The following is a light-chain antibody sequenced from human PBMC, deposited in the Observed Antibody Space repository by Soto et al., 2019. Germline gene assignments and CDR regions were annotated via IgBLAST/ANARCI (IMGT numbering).Light chain of an antibody. CDR3: ISYTDSRTYV. CDR2: EVS. J-gene: IGLJ1*01. CDR1: SSDVGGYNY. Sequence: ALTQPASVSGSPGQSITISCTGASSDVGGYNYVSWYQQHPGKAPKLMIYEVSNRPSGVSSRFSGSKSGNTASLTISGLQSEDEADYYCISYTDSRTYVFGTGTKVTVL. V-gene: IGLV2-14*01.